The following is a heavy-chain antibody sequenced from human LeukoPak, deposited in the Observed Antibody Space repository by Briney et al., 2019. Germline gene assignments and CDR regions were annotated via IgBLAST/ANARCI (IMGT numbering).Heavy chain of an antibody. J-gene: IGHJ4*02. V-gene: IGHV3-30*18. D-gene: IGHD3-10*01. Sequence: QPGRSLRLSCAASGFTFSTYGMHWVRQAPGKGLEWVAVIWYEGSNKYYADSVKGRFTISRYNSNNTLYLQMTSLGDEDTAVYYCAKDLRRSSGSDSCYGGDYWGQGTLVTVSS. CDR1: GFTFSTYG. CDR2: IWYEGSNK. CDR3: AKDLRRSSGSDSCYGGDY.